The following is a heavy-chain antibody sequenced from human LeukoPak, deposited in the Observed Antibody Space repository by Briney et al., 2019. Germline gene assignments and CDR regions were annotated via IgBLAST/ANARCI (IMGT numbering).Heavy chain of an antibody. V-gene: IGHV4-59*01. Sequence: SETLSLTCTVSGGSISSYYWSWIRQPPGKGLEWIGYIYYSGSTNYNPSLKSRVTISVDTSKNQFSLKLSSVTAADTAVYYCAKHPHTAMVTSNFDYWGQGTLVTVSS. CDR3: AKHPHTAMVTSNFDY. J-gene: IGHJ4*02. CDR1: GGSISSYY. D-gene: IGHD5-18*01. CDR2: IYYSGST.